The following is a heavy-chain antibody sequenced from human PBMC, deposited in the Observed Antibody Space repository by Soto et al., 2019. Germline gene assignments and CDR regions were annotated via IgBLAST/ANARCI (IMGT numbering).Heavy chain of an antibody. CDR3: TLNHCAGGGCYDRDY. CDR1: DESVTSPGNY. CDR2: ISSGGSP. Sequence: PPETLSLTCDVSDESVTSPGNYWNWIRQRPDTGLEWIGYISSGGSPFYNPSLKSRVSISLDTSKNVISLTLRSVTAADTAVYYCTLNHCAGGGCYDRDYWGRGTRVTVSS. D-gene: IGHD2-15*01. V-gene: IGHV4-31*11. J-gene: IGHJ1*01.